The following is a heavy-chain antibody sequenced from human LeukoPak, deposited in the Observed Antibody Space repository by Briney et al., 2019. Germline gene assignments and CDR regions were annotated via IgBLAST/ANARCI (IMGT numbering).Heavy chain of an antibody. CDR2: IYSGGST. V-gene: IGHV3-66*04. CDR3: ARRAGAYSHPYDY. D-gene: IGHD4/OR15-4a*01. J-gene: IGHJ4*02. CDR1: GFTVSSNY. Sequence: GGSLRLSCAASGFTVSSNYMSWVRQAPGKGLEWVSVIYSGGSTYYADPVKGRFTISRDNSKNTLYLQMNSLRAEDTAVYYCARRAGAYSHPYDYWGQGTLVTVSS.